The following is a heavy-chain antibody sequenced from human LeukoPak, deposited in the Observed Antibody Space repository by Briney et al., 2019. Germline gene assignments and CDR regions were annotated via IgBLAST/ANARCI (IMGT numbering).Heavy chain of an antibody. V-gene: IGHV1-18*01. J-gene: IGHJ4*02. D-gene: IGHD3-10*01. CDR3: ACGLNLKLWFGEL. CDR2: ISAYNGNT. CDR1: GYTFTSYG. Sequence: APVKVSCKASGYTFTSYGISWVRQAPGQGLEWMGWISAYNGNTNYAQKLQGRVTMTEDTSTDTAYMELSSLRSEDTAVYYCACGLNLKLWFGELWGQGTLVTVSS.